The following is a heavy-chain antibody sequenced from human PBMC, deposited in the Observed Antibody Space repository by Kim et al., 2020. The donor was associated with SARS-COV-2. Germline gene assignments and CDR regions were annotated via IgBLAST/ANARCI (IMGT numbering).Heavy chain of an antibody. Sequence: ADSVKGRFTMYRDNSKNTLYLQMYSMRAEDTAVYYCAKDEYSSGWDIDYWGQGTLVTVSS. D-gene: IGHD6-19*01. V-gene: IGHV3-30*02. J-gene: IGHJ4*02. CDR3: AKDEYSSGWDIDY.